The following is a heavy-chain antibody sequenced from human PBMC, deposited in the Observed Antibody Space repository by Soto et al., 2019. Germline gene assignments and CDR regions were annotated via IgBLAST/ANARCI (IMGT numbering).Heavy chain of an antibody. Sequence: SVKVSWKASGGTFSSYAISWVRQAPGQGLEWMGGIIPIFGTANYAQKFQGRVTITADESTSTAYMELSSLRSEDTAVYYCARSRIVATTPRSYYYGMDVWGQGTTVTVSS. D-gene: IGHD5-12*01. J-gene: IGHJ6*02. CDR2: IIPIFGTA. CDR3: ARSRIVATTPRSYYYGMDV. V-gene: IGHV1-69*13. CDR1: GGTFSSYA.